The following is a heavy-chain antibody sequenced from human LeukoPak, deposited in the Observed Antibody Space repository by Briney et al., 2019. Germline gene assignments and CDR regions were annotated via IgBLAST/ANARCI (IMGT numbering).Heavy chain of an antibody. CDR3: ARGDKYSSSWSFDY. Sequence: SETLSLTCAVYGGSFSSYYWSWIRQPPGKGLEWIGYIYYSGSTNYNPSLKSRVTISVDRSKNQFSLKLSSVTAADTAVYYCARGDKYSSSWSFDYWGQGTLVTVSS. CDR2: IYYSGST. D-gene: IGHD6-13*01. CDR1: GGSFSSYY. V-gene: IGHV4-59*12. J-gene: IGHJ4*02.